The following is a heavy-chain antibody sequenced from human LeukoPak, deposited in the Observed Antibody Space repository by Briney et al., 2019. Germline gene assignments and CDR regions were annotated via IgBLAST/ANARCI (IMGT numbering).Heavy chain of an antibody. CDR1: GYTFTGYY. V-gene: IGHV1-46*01. Sequence: GASVKVSCKASGYTFTGYYMHWVRQAPGQGLEWMGIINPSGGSTSYAQKFQGRVTTTRDTSTSTVYMELSSLRSEDTAVYYCAREDSSGWYQRDHFDYWGQGTLVTVSS. CDR3: AREDSSGWYQRDHFDY. CDR2: INPSGGST. J-gene: IGHJ4*02. D-gene: IGHD6-19*01.